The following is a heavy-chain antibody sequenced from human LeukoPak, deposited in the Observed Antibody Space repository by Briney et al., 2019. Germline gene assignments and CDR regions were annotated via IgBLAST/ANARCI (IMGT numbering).Heavy chain of an antibody. Sequence: ASVKVSCKASGYTFPGYYLHWVRQAPGQGLEWMGWINPNRGGTDYTQKFQGRVTMTRDSSINTAYMELSRLTSYDTAVYYCARRDFWSGWKPFDYWGQGTLVTVSS. D-gene: IGHD3-3*01. J-gene: IGHJ4*02. CDR1: GYTFPGYY. V-gene: IGHV1-2*02. CDR3: ARRDFWSGWKPFDY. CDR2: INPNRGGT.